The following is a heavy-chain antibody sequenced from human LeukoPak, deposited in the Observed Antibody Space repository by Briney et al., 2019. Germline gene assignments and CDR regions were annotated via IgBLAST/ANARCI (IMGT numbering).Heavy chain of an antibody. D-gene: IGHD5-18*01. CDR3: ARRRNSYSYGYFDY. J-gene: IGHJ4*02. CDR1: GGSISSSSYY. Sequence: LETPSVTCNVSGGSISSSSYYCGWIRQPPGQGLEWIGSIYYSGSTYYNPSLKSRVTISVDTSKNQFSLKLSSVTAADTAVYYCARRRNSYSYGYFDYWGQGTLVTVSS. V-gene: IGHV4-39*01. CDR2: IYYSGST.